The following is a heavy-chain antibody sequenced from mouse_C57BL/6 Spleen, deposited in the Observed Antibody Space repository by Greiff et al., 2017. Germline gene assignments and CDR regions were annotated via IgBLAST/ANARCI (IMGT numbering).Heavy chain of an antibody. CDR1: GFTFSSYG. Sequence: EVKLVESGGDLVKPGGSLKLPCAASGFTFSSYGMSWVRQTPDKRLEWVATISSGGSYTYYPDSVKGRFTLSRDNAKNTLYLQMSSLKSEDTARYYWARLDYGSSYAMDYWGQGTSVTVSS. CDR2: ISSGGSYT. J-gene: IGHJ4*01. D-gene: IGHD1-1*01. CDR3: ARLDYGSSYAMDY. V-gene: IGHV5-6*01.